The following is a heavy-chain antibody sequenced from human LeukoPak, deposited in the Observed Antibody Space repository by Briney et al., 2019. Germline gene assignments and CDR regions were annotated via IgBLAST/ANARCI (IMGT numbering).Heavy chain of an antibody. Sequence: GRSLRLSCAASRFTFSSYAVHWVRQAPGKGLEWVALISLDGSNKYYADSVKGRFTISRDNSKNTLYLQMNSLRAEDTAVYYCARSLDSPGYYSPSDYWGQGTLVTVSS. CDR1: RFTFSSYA. J-gene: IGHJ4*02. CDR3: ARSLDSPGYYSPSDY. V-gene: IGHV3-30-3*01. CDR2: ISLDGSNK. D-gene: IGHD3-22*01.